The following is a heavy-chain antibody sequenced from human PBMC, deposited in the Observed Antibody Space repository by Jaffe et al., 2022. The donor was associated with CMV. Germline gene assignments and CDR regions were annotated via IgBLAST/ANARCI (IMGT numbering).Heavy chain of an antibody. CDR1: GGSISSSSYY. D-gene: IGHD5-18*01. Sequence: QLQLQESGPGLVKPSETLSLTCTVSGGSISSSSYYWGWIRQPPGKGLEWIGSIYYSGSTYYNPSLKSRVTISVDTSKNQFSLKLSSVTAADTAVYYCARLRIQLLDYYFDYWGQGTLVTVSS. CDR3: ARLRIQLLDYYFDY. V-gene: IGHV4-39*01. CDR2: IYYSGST. J-gene: IGHJ4*02.